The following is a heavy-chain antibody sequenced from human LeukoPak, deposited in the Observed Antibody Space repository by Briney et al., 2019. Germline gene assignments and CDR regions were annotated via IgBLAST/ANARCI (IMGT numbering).Heavy chain of an antibody. CDR1: GFTFSSYW. J-gene: IGHJ4*02. V-gene: IGHV3-7*01. CDR2: IKQDGSEK. D-gene: IGHD3-22*01. Sequence: HPGGSLRLSCAASGFTFSSYWMSWVRQAPGKGLEWVANIKQDGSEKYYVDSVKGRFTISRDNAKNSLYLQMNSLRAEDTAVYYCARRLSGQTYYYDSSGSKFDYWGQGTLVTVSS. CDR3: ARRLSGQTYYYDSSGSKFDY.